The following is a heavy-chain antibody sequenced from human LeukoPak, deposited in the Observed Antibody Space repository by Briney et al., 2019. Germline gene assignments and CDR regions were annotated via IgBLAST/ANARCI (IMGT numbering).Heavy chain of an antibody. Sequence: GGSLRLSCTASGFTFSSYWMTWVRQAPGKGLEWVSAISGSGGSTYYADSVKGRFTISRDNSKNTLYLQMNSLRAEDTAVYYCAKAPSGSYAADYFDYWGQGTLVTVSS. V-gene: IGHV3-23*01. D-gene: IGHD1-26*01. CDR2: ISGSGGST. J-gene: IGHJ4*02. CDR1: GFTFSSYW. CDR3: AKAPSGSYAADYFDY.